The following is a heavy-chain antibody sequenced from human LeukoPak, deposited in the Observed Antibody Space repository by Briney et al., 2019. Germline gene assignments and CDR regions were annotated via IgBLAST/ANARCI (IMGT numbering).Heavy chain of an antibody. CDR3: ARVGGSLSDW. CDR1: GFTFSNHG. J-gene: IGHJ4*02. V-gene: IGHV3-48*04. CDR2: ISSSGSTI. Sequence: GGTLRLSFAASGFTFSNHGMNWIRQAPGKGLEWVSYISSSGSTIYYADSVKGRFTISRDNAKDSLYLQMNSLRAEDTAVYYCARVGGSLSDWWGQGTLVTVSS. D-gene: IGHD1-26*01.